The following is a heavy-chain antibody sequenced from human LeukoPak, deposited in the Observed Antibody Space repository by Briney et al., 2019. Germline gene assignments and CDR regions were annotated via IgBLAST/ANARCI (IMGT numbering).Heavy chain of an antibody. CDR2: ISGSGSGT. CDR3: AKDRDSSSSNAFDI. J-gene: IGHJ3*02. D-gene: IGHD6-13*01. Sequence: PGGSLRLSCAASGFTFSSYAMSWVRQAPGEGLQWVSGISGSGSGTYYADSVRGRFTISRDNSKNTLYLQMNSLRAEDTAVYYCAKDRDSSSSNAFDIWGQGTMVTVSS. CDR1: GFTFSSYA. V-gene: IGHV3-23*01.